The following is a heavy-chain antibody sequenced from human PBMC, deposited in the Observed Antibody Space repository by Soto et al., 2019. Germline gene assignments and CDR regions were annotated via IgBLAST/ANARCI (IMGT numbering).Heavy chain of an antibody. CDR1: GDTFSSYA. V-gene: IGHV1-69*13. CDR3: ARGYDFWSGYYYPYGLDV. Sequence: SVKVSCKASGDTFSSYAISWVRQAPGQGLEWMGGIIPFFDTANYAQQFQGRVTITADESTSTAYMELNSLRAEDTAVYYCARGYDFWSGYYYPYGLDVWGQGTTVTVSS. J-gene: IGHJ6*02. CDR2: IIPFFDTA. D-gene: IGHD3-3*01.